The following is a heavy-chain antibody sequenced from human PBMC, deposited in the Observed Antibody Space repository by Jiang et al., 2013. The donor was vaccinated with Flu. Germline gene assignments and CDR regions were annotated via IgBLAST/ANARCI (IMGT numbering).Heavy chain of an antibody. J-gene: IGHJ4*02. V-gene: IGHV4-38-2*01. CDR1: GYSISSGYY. CDR2: IYHSGST. D-gene: IGHD2-2*01. CDR3: ARGIVVVPAAIDY. Sequence: LLKPSETLSLTCAVSGYSISSGYYWGWIRQPPGKGLEWIGSIYHSGSTYYNPSLKSRVTISVDTSKNQFSLKLSSVTAADTAVYYCARGIVVVPAAIDYWGPGNAGHRLL.